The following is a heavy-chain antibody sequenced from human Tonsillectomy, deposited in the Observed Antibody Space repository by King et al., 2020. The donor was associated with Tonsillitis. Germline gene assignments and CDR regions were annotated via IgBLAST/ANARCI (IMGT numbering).Heavy chain of an antibody. V-gene: IGHV5-51*03. D-gene: IGHD2/OR15-2a*01. CDR3: ANIPFYGNDD. Sequence: QLVQSGAEVKKPGESLKISCKGSGYNFASYWIDWVRQMPGKGLESMGIIYPGDSETRYSPSFQGQVTISVDKSISTAYLQWSSLKASDTAVYYCANIPFYGNDDWGQGTQVTVSS. J-gene: IGHJ4*02. CDR1: GYNFASYW. CDR2: IYPGDSET.